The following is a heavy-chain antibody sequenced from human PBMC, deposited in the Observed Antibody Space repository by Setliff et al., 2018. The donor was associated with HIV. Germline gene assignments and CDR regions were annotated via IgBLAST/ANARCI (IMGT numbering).Heavy chain of an antibody. D-gene: IGHD3-22*01. V-gene: IGHV4-4*09. CDR2: IYSRGST. CDR3: ASRIYYYDESRVLREEGFVP. J-gene: IGHJ5*02. Sequence: SETLSLTCSVSGASISSYYWSWIRQPPGKGLEWIGYIYSRGSTNYSPSLKSRVTISADTSKNQFSLKLTSVTAADTAMYYCASRIYYYDESRVLREEGFVPWGQGTLVTVSS. CDR1: GASISSYY.